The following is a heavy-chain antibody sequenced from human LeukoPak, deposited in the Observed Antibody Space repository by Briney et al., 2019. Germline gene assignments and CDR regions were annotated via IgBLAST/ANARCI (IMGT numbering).Heavy chain of an antibody. CDR2: ISYDGSNK. CDR1: GFTFSSYG. CDR3: AKELGGSHWLSSSDY. J-gene: IGHJ4*02. Sequence: PGGSLRLSCAASGFTFSSYGMHWVRQAPGKGLEWVAVISYDGSNKYYADSVKGRFTISRDNSKNTLYLQMNSLRAEDTAVYYCAKELGGSHWLSSSDYWGQGTLVTVSS. V-gene: IGHV3-30*18. D-gene: IGHD1-26*01.